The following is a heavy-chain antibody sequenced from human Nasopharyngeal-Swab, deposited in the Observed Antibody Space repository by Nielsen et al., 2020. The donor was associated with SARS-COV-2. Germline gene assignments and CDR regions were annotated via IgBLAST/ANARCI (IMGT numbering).Heavy chain of an antibody. CDR1: GHTFSNYW. CDR2: IYPGDSET. Sequence: KVSCKDSGHTFSNYWIAWVRQMPGKGLEWMGLIYPGDSETRYSPSFQGQVTISADKSISTAYLQWRSLKASDTAMYYCATPLEESTIRGWLYWGQGSLVTVSP. J-gene: IGHJ4*02. CDR3: ATPLEESTIRGWLY. D-gene: IGHD5-24*01. V-gene: IGHV5-51*01.